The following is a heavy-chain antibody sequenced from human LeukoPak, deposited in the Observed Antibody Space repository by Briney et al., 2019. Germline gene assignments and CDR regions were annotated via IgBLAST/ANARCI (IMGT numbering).Heavy chain of an antibody. D-gene: IGHD5-24*01. Sequence: SETLSLTCAVYGGSFSGYYWSWIRQPPGKGLEWIGEINHSGSTNYNPSLKSRVTISVDTPKNQFSLKLSSVTAADTAVYYCARHLPTTIDVYNDYWGQGILVTVSS. CDR1: GGSFSGYY. CDR3: ARHLPTTIDVYNDY. V-gene: IGHV4-34*01. CDR2: INHSGST. J-gene: IGHJ4*02.